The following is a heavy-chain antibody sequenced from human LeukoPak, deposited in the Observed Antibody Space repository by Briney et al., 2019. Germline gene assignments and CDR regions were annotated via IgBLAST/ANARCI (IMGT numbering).Heavy chain of an antibody. Sequence: GGSLRLSCAASGFTFSSYSMYWVRQAPGKGLEWVSSISSSSSYIYYADSVKGRFTISRDNAKNSLYLQMNSLRAEDTAVYYCASGYSSGWYYFGYWGQGTLVTVSS. CDR3: ASGYSSGWYYFGY. CDR2: ISSSSSYI. CDR1: GFTFSSYS. V-gene: IGHV3-21*01. D-gene: IGHD6-19*01. J-gene: IGHJ4*02.